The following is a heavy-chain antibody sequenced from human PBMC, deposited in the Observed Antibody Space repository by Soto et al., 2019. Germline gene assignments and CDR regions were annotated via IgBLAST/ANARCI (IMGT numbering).Heavy chain of an antibody. CDR3: ARVRYYGSGSYYNYNWFDP. J-gene: IGHJ5*02. CDR2: IYYSGST. V-gene: IGHV4-59*01. D-gene: IGHD3-10*01. CDR1: GGSISSYY. Sequence: QVQLQESGPGLVKPSETLSLTCTVSGGSISSYYWSWIRQPPGKGLEWIGYIYYSGSTNYNPSLKSRVTISVDTSKNQFSLKLSSVTAADTAVSYCARVRYYGSGSYYNYNWFDPWGQGTLVTVSS.